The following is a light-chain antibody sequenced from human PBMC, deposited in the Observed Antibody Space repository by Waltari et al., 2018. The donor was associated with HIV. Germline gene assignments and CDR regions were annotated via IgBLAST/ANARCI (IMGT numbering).Light chain of an antibody. V-gene: IGKV1-6*01. CDR3: LQDGSFPLT. CDR2: AAL. CDR1: QGIGND. Sequence: AIQMTQSPSSLSASVGDRVTITCRASQGIGNDLGWYQQKSGRAPKVLIYAALTLQSGVPSRFSGSRSGTDFTLTFSSLQPEDSATYYCLQDGSFPLTFGPGTKVDV. J-gene: IGKJ3*01.